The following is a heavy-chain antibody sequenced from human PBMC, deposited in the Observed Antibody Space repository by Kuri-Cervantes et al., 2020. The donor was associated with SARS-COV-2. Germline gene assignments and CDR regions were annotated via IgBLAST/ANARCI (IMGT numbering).Heavy chain of an antibody. Sequence: LSLTFAASGFSFSYYGMHLVRQAPGKGLEWVGFVRRDGSNYYYADSVKGRFTISRDNSKNSLYLEMNSLRAEDTAVYYCAKDTYLYYYGSGSPNYWGQGTLVTVSS. J-gene: IGHJ4*02. V-gene: IGHV3-30*02. CDR2: VRRDGSNY. CDR3: AKDTYLYYYGSGSPNY. CDR1: GFSFSYYG. D-gene: IGHD3-10*01.